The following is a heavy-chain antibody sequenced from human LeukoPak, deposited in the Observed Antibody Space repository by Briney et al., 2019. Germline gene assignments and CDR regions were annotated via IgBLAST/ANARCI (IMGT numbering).Heavy chain of an antibody. CDR1: GYTFTGYY. V-gene: IGHV1-2*02. D-gene: IGHD3-10*01. Sequence: ASVKVSCRASGYTFTGYYMHWVRQAPGQGLEWMGWINTNSGGTNYAQKFQGRVTMTRDTSISTAYMELSRLRSDDTAVYYCAMGYGSGSYPGFDYWGQGTLVTVSS. CDR3: AMGYGSGSYPGFDY. J-gene: IGHJ4*02. CDR2: INTNSGGT.